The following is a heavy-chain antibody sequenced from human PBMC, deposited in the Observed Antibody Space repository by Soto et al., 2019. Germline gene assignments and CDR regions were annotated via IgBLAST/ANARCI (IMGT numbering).Heavy chain of an antibody. Sequence: GGSLRLSCAASGFTFSSYWMHWVRQAPGKGLVWVSRINSDGSSTSYADSVKGRFTISRDNAKNTLYLQMNSLRAEDTAVYYCARVGPVSPRPNTVGYYYYYMDVWGKGTTVTVSS. D-gene: IGHD4-17*01. CDR1: GFTFSSYW. CDR2: INSDGSST. J-gene: IGHJ6*03. CDR3: ARVGPVSPRPNTVGYYYYYMDV. V-gene: IGHV3-74*01.